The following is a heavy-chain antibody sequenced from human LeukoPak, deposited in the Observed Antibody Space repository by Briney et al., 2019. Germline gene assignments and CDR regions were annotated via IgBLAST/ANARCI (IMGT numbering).Heavy chain of an antibody. J-gene: IGHJ4*02. V-gene: IGHV3-74*03. CDR1: GFTFSSYW. D-gene: IGHD3-10*01. CDR2: ISSDGKTT. CDR3: ARDRASHFDY. Sequence: GGSLRLSCAASGFTFSSYWMHWVRQAPGRGLVWVSGISSDGKTTTYADSVKGRFTISRDNAKNTLYLQMNSLRAEDTAVYYCARDRASHFDYWGQGTLVTVSS.